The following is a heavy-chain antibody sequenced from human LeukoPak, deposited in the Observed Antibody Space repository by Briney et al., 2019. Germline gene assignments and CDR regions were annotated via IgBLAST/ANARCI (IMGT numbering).Heavy chain of an antibody. J-gene: IGHJ4*02. V-gene: IGHV3-49*04. CDR1: GFTFGEYA. D-gene: IGHD3-9*01. CDR3: TGGPLRYFDWLSLDY. Sequence: GGSLRLSCTASGFTFGEYAMSWVRQAQGKGLEWVGFIRSKAYGGTTEYAASVKGRITISRDDSKSIAYLQMNSLKTEDTAVYYCTGGPLRYFDWLSLDYWGRGTLVTVSS. CDR2: IRSKAYGGTT.